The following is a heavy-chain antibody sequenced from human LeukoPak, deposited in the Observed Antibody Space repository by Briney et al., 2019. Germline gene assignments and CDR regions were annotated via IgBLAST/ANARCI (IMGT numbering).Heavy chain of an antibody. Sequence: GGSLRLSCAASGFTFSSNGMHWVRQAPGKGLEWVSAISGSGGSTYYADSVKGRFTISRDNSKNTLYLQMNSLRAEDTAVYYCAKDSHGSGSTSFDYWGQGTLVTVSS. CDR3: AKDSHGSGSTSFDY. CDR2: ISGSGGST. D-gene: IGHD3-10*01. CDR1: GFTFSSNG. J-gene: IGHJ4*02. V-gene: IGHV3-23*01.